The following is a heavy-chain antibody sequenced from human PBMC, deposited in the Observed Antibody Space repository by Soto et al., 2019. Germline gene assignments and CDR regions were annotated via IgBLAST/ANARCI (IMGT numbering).Heavy chain of an antibody. Sequence: QVQLVESGGGVVQPGRSLRLSCAASGFTFSSYAMHWVRQAPGKGLEWVAVISYDGSNKYYADSVKGRFTISRDNSKNTLYLQMNSLRAEDTAVYYCARDGVDGGNSLPFVYWGQGTLVTVSS. CDR3: ARDGVDGGNSLPFVY. CDR1: GFTFSSYA. J-gene: IGHJ4*02. D-gene: IGHD2-21*02. V-gene: IGHV3-30-3*01. CDR2: ISYDGSNK.